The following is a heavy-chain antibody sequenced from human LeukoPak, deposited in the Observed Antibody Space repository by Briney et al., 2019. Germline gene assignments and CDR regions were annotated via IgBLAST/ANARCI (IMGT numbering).Heavy chain of an antibody. J-gene: IGHJ4*02. V-gene: IGHV3-30-3*01. D-gene: IGHD4-17*01. CDR3: ARDASGDYDDY. CDR1: GFTFSSES. Sequence: PGGSLRLSCAASGFTFSSESMHWVRQAPGKGLEWVAVISYDGSNKYYADSVKGRFTISRDNSKNTLYLQRNSLRAEDTAVYYCARDASGDYDDYWGQGTLVTVSS. CDR2: ISYDGSNK.